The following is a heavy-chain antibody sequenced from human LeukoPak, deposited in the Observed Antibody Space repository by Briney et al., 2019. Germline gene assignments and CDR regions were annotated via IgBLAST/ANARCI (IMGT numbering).Heavy chain of an antibody. CDR1: GFTFSSYH. V-gene: IGHV3-48*01. CDR3: ARRDDFDI. Sequence: GGSLRLSCAASGFTFSSYHMNWVRQAPGKGLEWISFISTSSSNVIYYADSVKGRFTISRDDARNSLYLQMNSLRVEDTAMYYCARRDDFDIWGQGTLVTVSS. CDR2: ISTSSSNVI. J-gene: IGHJ3*02.